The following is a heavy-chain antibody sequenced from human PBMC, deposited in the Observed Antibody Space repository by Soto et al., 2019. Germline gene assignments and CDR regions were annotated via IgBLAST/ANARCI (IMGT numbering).Heavy chain of an antibody. Sequence: QLQLQESGSGLVKPSQTLSLTCAVSGGSISSGGYSWSWIRQPPGKGLEWIGYIYHSGSTYYNPSLKSRVTISVERSKNQFSLKLSSVTAADTAVYYCASNLYYDSSGYYRSDAFDIWGQGTMVTVSS. D-gene: IGHD3-22*01. CDR3: ASNLYYDSSGYYRSDAFDI. CDR1: GGSISSGGYS. V-gene: IGHV4-30-2*01. J-gene: IGHJ3*02. CDR2: IYHSGST.